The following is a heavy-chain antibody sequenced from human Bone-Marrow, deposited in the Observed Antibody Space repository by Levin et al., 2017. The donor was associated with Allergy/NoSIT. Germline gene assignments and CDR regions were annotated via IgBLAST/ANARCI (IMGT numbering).Heavy chain of an antibody. CDR1: GFDFNTHD. D-gene: IGHD6-19*01. CDR2: ISGNSHYV. CDR3: ARSQGRSGWSYYYYGMDV. Sequence: GESLKISCRGSGFDFNTHDMSWVRQAPGQGLEWVSSISGNSHYVYYADSVKGRFSISRDNAKNSMFLHMNSLRVEDTAVHYCARSQGRSGWSYYYYGMDVWGRGTTLTVSS. J-gene: IGHJ6*02. V-gene: IGHV3-21*06.